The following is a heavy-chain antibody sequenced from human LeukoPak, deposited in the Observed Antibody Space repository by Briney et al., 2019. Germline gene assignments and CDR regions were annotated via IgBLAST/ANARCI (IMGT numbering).Heavy chain of an antibody. V-gene: IGHV3-33*01. D-gene: IGHD3-3*01. J-gene: IGHJ6*02. CDR3: ARDGCSGYYHGMDV. CDR2: IWYDGSIT. CDR1: GFTFSSYG. Sequence: GGSLRLSCAASGFTFSSYGMHWVRQAPGKGLEWVAVIWYDGSITYYADSVKGRFSISRDNSQNTLSLQMNSLRAEDTALYYCARDGCSGYYHGMDVWGQGTTVTVSS.